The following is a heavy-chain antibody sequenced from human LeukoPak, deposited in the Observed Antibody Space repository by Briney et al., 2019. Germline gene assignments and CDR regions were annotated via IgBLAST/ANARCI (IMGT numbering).Heavy chain of an antibody. CDR1: GFTFSSYA. J-gene: IGHJ1*01. V-gene: IGHV3-23*01. D-gene: IGHD3-10*01. CDR3: TLRSGELVLH. Sequence: GGSLRLSCAASGFTFSSYAMSWVRQAPGKGLEWVSAISRSGGSTYYADSVKGRFTISRDNSKNTLYLQMNSLRAEDTAVYYCTLRSGELVLHWGQGTLVTVSS. CDR2: ISRSGGST.